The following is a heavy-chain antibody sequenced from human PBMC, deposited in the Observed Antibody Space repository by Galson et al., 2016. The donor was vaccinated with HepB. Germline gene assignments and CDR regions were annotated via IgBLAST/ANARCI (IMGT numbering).Heavy chain of an antibody. CDR1: GGSFRSTYYY. CDR2: FDYSGST. J-gene: IGHJ4*02. V-gene: IGHV4-39*01. D-gene: IGHD3-16*01. Sequence: SETLSLTCTVSGGSFRSTYYYWGWIRQPPGKGLEWIGSFDYSGSTFYNPSLKSRVTISVDTSKNQFSLKLSSVTAADTSVYYCVSPYVWGSFCNDYWGQGTLVTGSS. CDR3: VSPYVWGSFCNDY.